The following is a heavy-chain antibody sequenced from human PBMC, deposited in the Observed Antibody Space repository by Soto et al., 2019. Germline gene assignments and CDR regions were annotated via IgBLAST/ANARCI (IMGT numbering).Heavy chain of an antibody. D-gene: IGHD3-22*01. J-gene: IGHJ5*02. Sequence: QVQLVQSGAEVKKPGSSVKVSCKASGGTFSSYAISWVRQAPGQGLEWMGGIIPIFGTANYAQKFQGRVTITADESTSTAYMELSSLRSEDTAVNYCARYPTDYYDSSGYYYVGWFDPWGQGTLVTVSS. CDR1: GGTFSSYA. CDR3: ARYPTDYYDSSGYYYVGWFDP. V-gene: IGHV1-69*01. CDR2: IIPIFGTA.